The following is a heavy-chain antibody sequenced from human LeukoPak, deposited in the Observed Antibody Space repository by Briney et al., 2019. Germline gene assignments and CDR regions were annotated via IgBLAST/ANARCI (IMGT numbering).Heavy chain of an antibody. CDR1: GFNLNMFA. D-gene: IGHD2-8*01. J-gene: IGHJ4*02. CDR2: LSRGGAT. Sequence: PGGSLRLSCTGSGFNLNMFAMNWVRQTPGQGVEWVSGLSRGGATNYADSVKGRFTISRDYSKNMVFLKMDSLRPEDTAVYYCAKEQRIRHCSEGVCMEGYYFDYWGQGSLVTVSS. V-gene: IGHV3-23*01. CDR3: AKEQRIRHCSEGVCMEGYYFDY.